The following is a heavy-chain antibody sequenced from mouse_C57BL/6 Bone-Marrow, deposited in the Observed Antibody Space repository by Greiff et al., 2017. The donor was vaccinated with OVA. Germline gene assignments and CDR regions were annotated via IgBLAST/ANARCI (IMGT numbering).Heavy chain of an antibody. CDR3: ARNWGTVVRGYAMDY. CDR1: GFSLTSYG. V-gene: IGHV2-2*01. D-gene: IGHD1-1*01. CDR2: IWSGGST. Sequence: VHLVESGPGLVQPSQSLSITCTVSGFSLTSYGVHWVRQSPGKGLEWLGVIWSGGSTDYNAAFISRLSISKDNSKSQVFFKMNSLQADDTAIYYCARNWGTVVRGYAMDYWGQGTSVTVSS. J-gene: IGHJ4*01.